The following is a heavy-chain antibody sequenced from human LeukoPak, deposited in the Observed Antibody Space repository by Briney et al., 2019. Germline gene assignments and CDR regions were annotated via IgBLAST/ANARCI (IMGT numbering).Heavy chain of an antibody. V-gene: IGHV3-30*03. CDR2: ISYDGSNK. Sequence: GGSLRLSCAASGFTFSSYSMNWVRQAPGKGLEWVAVISYDGSNKYYADSVKGRFTISRDNSKNTLYLQMNSLRAEDTAVYYCARAPYDSSGPFYYYYYGMDVWGQGTMVTVSS. CDR1: GFTFSSYS. J-gene: IGHJ6*02. CDR3: ARAPYDSSGPFYYYYYGMDV. D-gene: IGHD3-22*01.